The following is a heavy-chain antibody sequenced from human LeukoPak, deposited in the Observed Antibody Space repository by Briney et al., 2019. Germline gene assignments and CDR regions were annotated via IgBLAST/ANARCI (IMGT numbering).Heavy chain of an antibody. CDR3: ARASARLYYYDSSGYWGYFDY. CDR2: IWYDGSNK. D-gene: IGHD3-22*01. V-gene: IGHV3-33*01. Sequence: GGSLRLSCAASGFTFSSYGMHWVRQAPGKGLEWVSAIWYDGSNKYYADSVKGRFTTSRDNSKNTLYLQMNSLRAEDTAVYYCARASARLYYYDSSGYWGYFDYWGQGTLVTVSS. J-gene: IGHJ4*02. CDR1: GFTFSSYG.